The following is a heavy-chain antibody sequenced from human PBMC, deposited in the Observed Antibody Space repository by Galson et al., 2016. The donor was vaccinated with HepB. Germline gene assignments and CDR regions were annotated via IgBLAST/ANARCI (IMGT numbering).Heavy chain of an antibody. CDR1: GFTFRSYI. V-gene: IGHV3-21*01. CDR2: ITTSSSYT. CDR3: ARVGSVTIDAFDV. J-gene: IGHJ3*01. Sequence: SLRLSCAASGFTFRSYIINWVRQAPGKGLEWLSSITTSSSYTYYADSVKGRFTISRDNAKKSLYLQMNSLRAEDTAVYYCARVGSVTIDAFDVWGQGTMVTVSS. D-gene: IGHD4-17*01.